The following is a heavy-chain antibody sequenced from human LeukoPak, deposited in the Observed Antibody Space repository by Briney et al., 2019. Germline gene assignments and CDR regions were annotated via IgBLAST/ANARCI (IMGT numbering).Heavy chain of an antibody. Sequence: SETLSLTCAVYGGSFSGYYWSWIRQPPGKGLEWIGEINHSGSTNYNPSLKSRVTISVDTSKNQFSLKLSSVTAADTAVYYCARHANGVDAFDIWGQGTMVTVSS. CDR2: INHSGST. CDR3: ARHANGVDAFDI. V-gene: IGHV4-34*01. CDR1: GGSFSGYY. D-gene: IGHD4-17*01. J-gene: IGHJ3*02.